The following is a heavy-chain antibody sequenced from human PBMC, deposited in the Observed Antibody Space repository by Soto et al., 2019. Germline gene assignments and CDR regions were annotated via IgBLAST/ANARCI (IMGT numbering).Heavy chain of an antibody. CDR3: AREPMVRAAHGFDI. Sequence: QVQLVQYGAEVKKPGASVKVSCKASGYTFTGHYMHWVRQAPGQGLEWMGWINPNSVGTNYAQKFQGRVTMTRDTSISTAYTELSRLRSNDTAVYYCAREPMVRAAHGFDIWGQGTMVTVSS. J-gene: IGHJ3*02. CDR1: GYTFTGHY. CDR2: INPNSVGT. D-gene: IGHD3-10*01. V-gene: IGHV1-2*02.